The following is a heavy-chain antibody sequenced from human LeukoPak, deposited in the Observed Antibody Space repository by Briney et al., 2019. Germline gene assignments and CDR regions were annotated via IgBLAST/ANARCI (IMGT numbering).Heavy chain of an antibody. D-gene: IGHD5-12*01. Sequence: ASVKVSCKASGYTFTSYYMHWVRQAPGQGLEWMGIINPSGGSTSYAQKFRGRVTMTRDMSTSTVYMELSSLRSEDTAVYYCARVGGSSGYDETDNWFDPWGQGTLVTVSS. CDR1: GYTFTSYY. CDR3: ARVGGSSGYDETDNWFDP. V-gene: IGHV1-46*01. J-gene: IGHJ5*02. CDR2: INPSGGST.